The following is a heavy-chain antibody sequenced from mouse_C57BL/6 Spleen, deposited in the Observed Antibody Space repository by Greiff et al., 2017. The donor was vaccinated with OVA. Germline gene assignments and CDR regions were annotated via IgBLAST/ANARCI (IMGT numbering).Heavy chain of an antibody. V-gene: IGHV3-1*01. J-gene: IGHJ2*01. CDR3: ARWLPYYFDY. CDR2: ISYSGST. CDR1: GYSITSGYD. D-gene: IGHD2-2*01. Sequence: EVQLKESGPGMVKPSQSLSLTCTVTGYSITSGYDWHWIRHFPGNKLEWMGYISYSGSTNYNPSLKSRISITHDTSKNHVILKLNSVTTEDTATYYCARWLPYYFDYWGQGTTLTVSS.